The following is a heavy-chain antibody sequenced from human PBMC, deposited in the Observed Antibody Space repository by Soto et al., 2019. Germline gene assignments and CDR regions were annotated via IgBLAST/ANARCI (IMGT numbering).Heavy chain of an antibody. D-gene: IGHD4-17*01. CDR3: ARADYGDYSQLYYGMDV. J-gene: IGHJ6*02. V-gene: IGHV1-2*02. CDR2: INPNSGGT. Sequence: ASVKVSCKVSGYTPTELSMHWVRQAPGQGLEWMGWINPNSGGTNYAQKFQGRVTMTRDTSISTAYMELSRLRSDDTAVYYCARADYGDYSQLYYGMDVWGQGTTVTVSS. CDR1: GYTPTELS.